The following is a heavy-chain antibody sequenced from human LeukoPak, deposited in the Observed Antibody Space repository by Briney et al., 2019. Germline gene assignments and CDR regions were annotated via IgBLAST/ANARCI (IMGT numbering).Heavy chain of an antibody. CDR2: ISGSGGNI. D-gene: IGHD6-19*01. CDR1: GFTFSSYA. V-gene: IGHV3-23*01. Sequence: PGGSLRLSCAASGFTFSSYAMSWVRQPPGKGLEWVSAISGSGGNIYYADSVKGRFTISRDNSKNTLYLQMNSLRAEDTAVYYCAKGLGQPHHYYYGMDVWGQGTTVTVSS. CDR3: AKGLGQPHHYYYGMDV. J-gene: IGHJ6*02.